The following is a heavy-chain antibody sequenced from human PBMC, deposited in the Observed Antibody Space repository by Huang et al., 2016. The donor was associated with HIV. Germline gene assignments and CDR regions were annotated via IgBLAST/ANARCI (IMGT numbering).Heavy chain of an antibody. CDR1: GGPISNYY. CDR3: ARDEVGLELPFGF. Sequence: QVQLQESGPGLVRPSETLTLTCTVSGGPISNYYWSWIRQPAGKGLEWIGRMNLRGSTNHNPSRKSRGTMSVDTSKNQLSLKLSSVTAADTAVYYCARDEVGLELPFGFWGQGTQVTVSS. V-gene: IGHV4-4*07. CDR2: MNLRGST. J-gene: IGHJ4*02. D-gene: IGHD1-7*01.